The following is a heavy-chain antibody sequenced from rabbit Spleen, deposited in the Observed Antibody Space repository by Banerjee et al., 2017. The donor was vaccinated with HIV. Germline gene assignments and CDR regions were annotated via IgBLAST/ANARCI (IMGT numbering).Heavy chain of an antibody. J-gene: IGHJ4*01. Sequence: QEQLVESGGGLVQPGGSLKLSCKASGFDFRHYGVTWVRQAPGKGLEWIGYIEPIFANTYYANWVNGRFTISKTSSTTVTLQMTSLTAADTATYFCARMDSYWTYVYGVVTYVPNYSNLWGPGTLVTVS. CDR1: GFDFRHYG. CDR3: ARMDSYWTYVYGVVTYVPNYSNL. D-gene: IGHD6-1*01. V-gene: IGHV1S39*01. CDR2: IEPIFANT.